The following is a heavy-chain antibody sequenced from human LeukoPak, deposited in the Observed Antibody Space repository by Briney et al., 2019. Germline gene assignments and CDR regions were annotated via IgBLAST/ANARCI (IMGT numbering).Heavy chain of an antibody. V-gene: IGHV3-21*01. CDR2: ISSSSSYI. Sequence: GGSLRLSCAASGFTFSSYSMNWVRQAPGKGLEWVSSISSSSSYIYYADSVKGRFTISRDNAKNSLYLQMNSLRAEDTAVYYCARDNRGKNWFDPWGQGTLVTVSS. J-gene: IGHJ5*02. CDR1: GFTFSSYS. D-gene: IGHD3-16*01. CDR3: ARDNRGKNWFDP.